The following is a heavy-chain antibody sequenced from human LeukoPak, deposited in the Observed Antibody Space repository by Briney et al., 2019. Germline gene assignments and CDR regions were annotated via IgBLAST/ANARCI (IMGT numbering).Heavy chain of an antibody. D-gene: IGHD3-22*01. CDR1: GGSISSYY. Sequence: SGTLSLTCTVSGGSISSYYWSWIRQPPGKGLEWIGYIYYSGSTNYKPPLKCRVTISVDTSMNQYSLKLSFVTAADTAVYYCARHHNPRHTYYYDSSGYPYFDYWGQGTLVTVSS. V-gene: IGHV4-59*08. CDR2: IYYSGST. CDR3: ARHHNPRHTYYYDSSGYPYFDY. J-gene: IGHJ4*02.